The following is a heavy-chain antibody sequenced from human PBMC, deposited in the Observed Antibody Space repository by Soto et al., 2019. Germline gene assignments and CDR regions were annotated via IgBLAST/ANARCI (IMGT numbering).Heavy chain of an antibody. V-gene: IGHV4-59*01. CDR2: IYSSGST. Sequence: SETPSLTCTVSGGSISGYFWDWVRQPPRKGLEWIGYIYSSGSTNYKSSLKSRVTISVDTPKNQFSLKLSSVTAADTAVYYCARSEKGMATILDYWGQGILVTVSS. D-gene: IGHD5-12*01. CDR3: ARSEKGMATILDY. CDR1: GGSISGYF. J-gene: IGHJ4*02.